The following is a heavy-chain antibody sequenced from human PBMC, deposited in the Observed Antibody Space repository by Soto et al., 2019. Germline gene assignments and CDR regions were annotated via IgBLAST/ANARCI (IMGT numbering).Heavy chain of an antibody. V-gene: IGHV1-69*01. Sequence: QVQLVQSGAEVKKPGSSVKVSCKASGGTFSSYAISWVRQAPGQGLEWMGGIIPIFGTANYAQKFQGRVTITADESTSTAYIELSSLRSEDTAVYYCARDLASAVAGNGVEDYWGQGTLVTVSS. CDR1: GGTFSSYA. CDR2: IIPIFGTA. J-gene: IGHJ4*02. CDR3: ARDLASAVAGNGVEDY. D-gene: IGHD6-19*01.